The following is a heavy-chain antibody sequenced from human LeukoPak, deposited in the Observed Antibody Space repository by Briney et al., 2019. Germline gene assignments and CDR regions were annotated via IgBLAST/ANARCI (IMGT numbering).Heavy chain of an antibody. J-gene: IGHJ4*02. V-gene: IGHV4-59*11. Sequence: SETLSLTCTVSGGSISSHYWSWIRQPPGKGLEWIGYIYYSGSTNYSPSLKSRVTMSVDTSKNQFSLKLSSVTAADTAVYYCARDLDYWGQGTLVTVSS. CDR3: ARDLDY. CDR1: GGSISSHY. CDR2: IYYSGST.